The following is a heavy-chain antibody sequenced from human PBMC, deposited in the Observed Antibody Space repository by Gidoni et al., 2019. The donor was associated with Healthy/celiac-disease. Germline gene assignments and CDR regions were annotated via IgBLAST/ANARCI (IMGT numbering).Heavy chain of an antibody. Sequence: EVQLVESGGGLVQPGGSLRLSCAASAFTVSSNYMSWVRQAPGKGLEWVSVIYSGGSTYYADSVKGRFTISRDNSKNTLYLQMNSLRAEDTAVYYCARGSGAGTTSPFDYWGQGTLVTVSS. D-gene: IGHD1-7*01. CDR2: IYSGGST. CDR1: AFTVSSNY. CDR3: ARGSGAGTTSPFDY. J-gene: IGHJ4*02. V-gene: IGHV3-66*01.